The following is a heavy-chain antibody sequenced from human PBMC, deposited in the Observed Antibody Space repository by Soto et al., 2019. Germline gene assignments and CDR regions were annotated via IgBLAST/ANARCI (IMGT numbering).Heavy chain of an antibody. CDR1: GASISNGYYS. CDR2: IHSGGTT. J-gene: IGHJ4*02. V-gene: IGHV4-30-4*01. Sequence: QVQLQEPGPRLVEPSHTLSLTCTVSGASISNGYYSWSWIRQSPGTGLEWIGHIHSGGTTYSNPSLKSRLTLSGDMAKNQFSLTLSSLTAADTAVYHCARGPSGDKVDYWGQGTLVTVSS. D-gene: IGHD1-26*01. CDR3: ARGPSGDKVDY.